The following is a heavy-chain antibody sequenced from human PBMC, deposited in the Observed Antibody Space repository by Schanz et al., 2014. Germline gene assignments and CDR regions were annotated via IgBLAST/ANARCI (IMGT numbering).Heavy chain of an antibody. D-gene: IGHD1-1*01. CDR3: ARDTTWRLDL. V-gene: IGHV4-61*02. CDR2: VFPNGIT. J-gene: IGHJ2*01. Sequence: QVQLQESGPGLVKPSQTLSLTCTVSGGSIRSGTYYWSWIRQPAGKALEWVGRVFPNGITNYNPSLKSRVTISLETSRNRFALTLTSRTAADTAVYYCARDTTWRLDLWGRGTLVTVSS. CDR1: GGSIRSGTYY.